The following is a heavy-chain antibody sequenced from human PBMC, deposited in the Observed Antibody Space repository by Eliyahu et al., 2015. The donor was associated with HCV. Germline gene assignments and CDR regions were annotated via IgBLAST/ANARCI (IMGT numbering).Heavy chain of an antibody. J-gene: IGHJ5*01. D-gene: IGHD3-9*01. V-gene: IGHV3-33*01. Sequence: QVQLVESGGGVVQPGRSLRLSCAASGFTFSTYTMHWVRQAPGKGLEWVSFLWHDESNKYYVDSVKGRFTISRDNSKNTLYLQMNNLTVEDTAIYYCARGGLRFFDSPLDSWGQGSLVIVSP. CDR1: GFTFSTYT. CDR3: ARGGLRFFDSPLDS. CDR2: LWHDESNK.